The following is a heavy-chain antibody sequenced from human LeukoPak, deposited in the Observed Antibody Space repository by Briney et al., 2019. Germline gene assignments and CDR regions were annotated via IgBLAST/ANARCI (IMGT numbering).Heavy chain of an antibody. J-gene: IGHJ4*02. D-gene: IGHD6-6*01. V-gene: IGHV3-48*01. CDR2: ISSSSSTI. CDR1: GFTFSSYS. Sequence: GGSLRLSCAASGFTFSSYSMNWVRQAPGKGLEWISYISSSSSTIYYADSVKGRFTISRDNAKNSLYLQLNSLRAEDTAVYYCARGLSGYSSSLGYWGQGTLVTVSS. CDR3: ARGLSGYSSSLGY.